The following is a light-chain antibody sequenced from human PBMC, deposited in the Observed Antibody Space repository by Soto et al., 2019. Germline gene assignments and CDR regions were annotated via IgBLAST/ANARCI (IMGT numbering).Light chain of an antibody. CDR3: AAWDDSLSGVV. CDR2: RNN. J-gene: IGLJ2*01. V-gene: IGLV1-47*01. CDR1: SSNVGSNY. Sequence: QSVLTQPPSASGTPGQRVTISCSGSSSNVGSNYVYWYQQLPGTAPKLLIHRNNQRPSGVPDRCSGSKSGTSASLAISGLRSEDEADYYCAAWDDSLSGVVFGGGTKLTVL.